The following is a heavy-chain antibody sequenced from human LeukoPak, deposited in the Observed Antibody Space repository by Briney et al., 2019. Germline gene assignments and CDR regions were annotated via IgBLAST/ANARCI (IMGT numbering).Heavy chain of an antibody. CDR3: ARGRTIGGLYYFDY. CDR2: INHSGST. D-gene: IGHD1-1*01. CDR1: GGSFSGYY. Sequence: SETLSLTCAVYGGSFSGYYWSWIRQPPGKGLEWIGEINHSGSTNYNPSLKSRVTISVDTSTNQFSLKLSSVTAADTAVYYCARGRTIGGLYYFDYWGQGTLVTVSS. V-gene: IGHV4-34*01. J-gene: IGHJ4*02.